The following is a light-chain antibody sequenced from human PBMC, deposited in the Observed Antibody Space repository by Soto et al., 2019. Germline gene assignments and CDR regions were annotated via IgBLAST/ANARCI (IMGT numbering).Light chain of an antibody. V-gene: IGKV3-20*01. CDR1: QSLGNNY. Sequence: ELTQSPGSLSLSPGQTATLSCRASQSLGNNYLAWVQQRPGQVPRLLIYGATHWASGISERFGGSGSGSEFTLTISGLEPEDSAVYYCQHYGDSPTFGQGTKVEI. J-gene: IGKJ1*01. CDR2: GAT. CDR3: QHYGDSPT.